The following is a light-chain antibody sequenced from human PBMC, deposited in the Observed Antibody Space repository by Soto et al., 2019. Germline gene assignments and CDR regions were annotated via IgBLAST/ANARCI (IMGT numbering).Light chain of an antibody. CDR3: QSWGTGIRV. CDR2: VNSNGSH. V-gene: IGLV4-69*01. CDR1: SGHSSYA. J-gene: IGLJ2*01. Sequence: QPVLTQSPSASASLGASVKVTCTLSSGHSSYAIAWHQQQPEKGPRYLMKVNSNGSHVKGDGIPDRFSGSSSGAERYLTISSLQSEDEADYYCQSWGTGIRVFGGGTQLTVL.